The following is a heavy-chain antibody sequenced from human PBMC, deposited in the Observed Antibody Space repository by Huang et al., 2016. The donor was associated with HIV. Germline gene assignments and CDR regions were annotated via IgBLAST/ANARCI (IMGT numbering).Heavy chain of an antibody. CDR1: GYTFTNFA. Sequence: QVQLVQSGAEVKKPGASVKVSCKASGYTFTNFAMHWVRQAPGQRLEWRGWSHTDKSYTRYSQRFQGRLTITRDTSARTAYMELSSLRSEDTAVYYCARDPHVFVAGPFFDCWGQGTLVTVSS. CDR3: ARDPHVFVAGPFFDC. V-gene: IGHV1-3*04. J-gene: IGHJ4*02. CDR2: SHTDKSYT. D-gene: IGHD3-10*02.